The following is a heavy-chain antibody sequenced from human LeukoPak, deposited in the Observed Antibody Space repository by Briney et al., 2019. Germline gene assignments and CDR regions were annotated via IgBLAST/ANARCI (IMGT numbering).Heavy chain of an antibody. V-gene: IGHV4-59*01. Sequence: SETLSLTCTVSGGSISSYYWSWIRQPPGKGLEWIGYIYYSGSTNYNPSLKSRVTISVDTSKNQFSLKLSSVTAADTAVYYCARRVRGVNYYYYMDVWGKGTTVTISS. CDR1: GGSISSYY. J-gene: IGHJ6*03. CDR2: IYYSGST. D-gene: IGHD3-10*01. CDR3: ARRVRGVNYYYYMDV.